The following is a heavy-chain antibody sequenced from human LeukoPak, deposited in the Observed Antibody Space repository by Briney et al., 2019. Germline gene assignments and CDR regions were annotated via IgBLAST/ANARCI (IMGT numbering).Heavy chain of an antibody. Sequence: GGSLRLSCAASGFTFSSYWMSWVRQAPGKGLEWVSAISGSGGSTYYADSVKGRFTISRDNSKNTLYLQMNSLRAEDTAVYYCAKDNRYNYYYGMDVWGQGTTVTVSS. J-gene: IGHJ6*02. CDR1: GFTFSSYW. D-gene: IGHD1-20*01. CDR3: AKDNRYNYYYGMDV. CDR2: ISGSGGST. V-gene: IGHV3-23*01.